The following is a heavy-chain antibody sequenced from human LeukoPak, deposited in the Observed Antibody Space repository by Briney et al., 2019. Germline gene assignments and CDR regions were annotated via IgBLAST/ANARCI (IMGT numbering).Heavy chain of an antibody. V-gene: IGHV4-30-2*01. J-gene: IGHJ4*02. CDR2: IYHSGST. CDR1: GGSISSGGYS. D-gene: IGHD3/OR15-3a*01. Sequence: SQTLSLTCAVSGGSISSGGYSWSWIRQPPGKGLEWIGYIYHSGSTYYNPPLKSRVTISVDRSKNQFSLKLGSVTAADTAVYYCARSRTGYYVDFDYWGQGTLVTVSS. CDR3: ARSRTGYYVDFDY.